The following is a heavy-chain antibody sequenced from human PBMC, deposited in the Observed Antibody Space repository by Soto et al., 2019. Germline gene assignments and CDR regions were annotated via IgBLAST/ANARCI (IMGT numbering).Heavy chain of an antibody. J-gene: IGHJ6*02. CDR1: GYSFTSYW. Sequence: GESLKISCKGSGYSFTSYWISWVRQMPGKGLEWMGRIDPSDSYTNYSPSFQGHVTISADKSISTAYLQWSSLKASDTAMYYCASEYSSSAIYYNYGMDVWGQGTTVTVSS. CDR2: IDPSDSYT. CDR3: ASEYSSSAIYYNYGMDV. V-gene: IGHV5-10-1*01. D-gene: IGHD6-6*01.